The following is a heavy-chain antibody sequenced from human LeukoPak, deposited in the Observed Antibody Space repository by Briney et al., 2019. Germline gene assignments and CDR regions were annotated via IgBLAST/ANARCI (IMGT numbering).Heavy chain of an antibody. J-gene: IGHJ4*02. Sequence: GGSLRLSCAASGFXFSNAWISWVRQAPGKGLEWVSSISSSSSYIYYADSVKGRFTISRDNAKNSLYLQMNSLRAEDTAVYYCARVKSITGTTSSAGFDYWAREPWSPSPQ. D-gene: IGHD1-7*01. CDR3: ARVKSITGTTSSAGFDY. CDR2: ISSSSSYI. CDR1: GFXFSNAW. V-gene: IGHV3-21*01.